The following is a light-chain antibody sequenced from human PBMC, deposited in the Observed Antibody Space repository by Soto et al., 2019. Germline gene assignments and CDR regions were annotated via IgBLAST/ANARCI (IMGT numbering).Light chain of an antibody. Sequence: DIQMTQSPSFLSASVGDRVTITCRASQDIRTSLNWYQQKPGKAPKFLIYVASSLQTGVPPRFSGSGSGTDFTLTISGLQAEDYATYYCQQTRSYPSTFGGGTKVDIK. J-gene: IGKJ4*01. CDR3: QQTRSYPST. CDR1: QDIRTS. V-gene: IGKV1-39*01. CDR2: VAS.